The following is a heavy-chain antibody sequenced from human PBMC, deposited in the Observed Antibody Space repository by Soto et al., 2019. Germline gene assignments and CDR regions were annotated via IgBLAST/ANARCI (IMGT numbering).Heavy chain of an antibody. D-gene: IGHD6-13*01. CDR3: ARGDVGQQLEQQPDYYYYYYMDV. V-gene: IGHV3-48*01. Sequence: GGSLRLSCAASGFTFSSYSMNWVRQAPGKGLEWVSYISSSSSTIYYADSVKGRFTISRDNAKNSLYLQMNSLRAEDTAVYYCARGDVGQQLEQQPDYYYYYYMDVWGKGTTVTVSS. CDR1: GFTFSSYS. CDR2: ISSSSSTI. J-gene: IGHJ6*03.